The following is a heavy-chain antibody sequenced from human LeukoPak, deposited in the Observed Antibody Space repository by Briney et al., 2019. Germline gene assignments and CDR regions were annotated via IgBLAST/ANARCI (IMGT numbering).Heavy chain of an antibody. CDR3: TRGSIAYYYMDV. CDR2: IYYSGST. J-gene: IGHJ6*03. CDR1: GGSISSSSYY. Sequence: SETLSLTCTVSGGSISSSSYYWSWIRQPPGKGVEWIGNIYYSGSTNYNPSLKSRVTISVDTSKNQFSLKLSSVTAADTAVYYCTRGSIAYYYMDVWGKGTTVTISS. V-gene: IGHV4-61*01. D-gene: IGHD3-22*01.